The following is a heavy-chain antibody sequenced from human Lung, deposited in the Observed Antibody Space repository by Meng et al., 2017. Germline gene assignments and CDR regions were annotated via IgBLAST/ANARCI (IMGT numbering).Heavy chain of an antibody. J-gene: IGHJ4*02. D-gene: IGHD4-11*01. V-gene: IGHV4-34*01. CDR1: GGSFSDYY. Sequence: QLHLQEGGAGLLKPSWTLPLTCVVSGGSFSDYYWSWIRQPPGKGLEWIGEINHSGSTNYNPSLESRATISVDTSQNNLSLKLSSVTAADSAVYYCARGPTTMAHDFDYWGQGTLVTVSS. CDR2: INHSGST. CDR3: ARGPTTMAHDFDY.